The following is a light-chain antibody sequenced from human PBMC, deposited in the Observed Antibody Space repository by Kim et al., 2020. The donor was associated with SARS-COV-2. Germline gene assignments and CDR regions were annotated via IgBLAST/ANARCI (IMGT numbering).Light chain of an antibody. J-gene: IGKJ1*01. CDR1: PSVSSSY. CDR3: QQYGSSPQWT. CDR2: GAS. V-gene: IGKV3-20*01. Sequence: PGERAPLSCRASPSVSSSYLAWYQQKPGQAPRLLIYGASSRATGIPDRFSGSGAGTDFTLTISRLEPEDFAVYYCQQYGSSPQWTFGQGTKVDIK.